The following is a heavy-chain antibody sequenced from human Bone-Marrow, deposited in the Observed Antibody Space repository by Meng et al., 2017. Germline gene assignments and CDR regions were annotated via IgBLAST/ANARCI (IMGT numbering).Heavy chain of an antibody. Sequence: GGSLRLSCAASGFTFSSYEMSWVRQAPGKGLEWVSYISSSGSTIYYADSVKGRFTISRDNAKNSLYLQMNRLRAEDTAVYYCARGLLYSSSWYPWFDPWGQGTLVTVSS. V-gene: IGHV3-48*03. CDR1: GFTFSSYE. D-gene: IGHD6-13*01. CDR2: ISSSGSTI. CDR3: ARGLLYSSSWYPWFDP. J-gene: IGHJ5*02.